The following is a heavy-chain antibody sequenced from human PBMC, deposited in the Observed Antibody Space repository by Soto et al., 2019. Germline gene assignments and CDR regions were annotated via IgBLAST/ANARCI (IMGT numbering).Heavy chain of an antibody. CDR3: ARGDFWSGFRPDYYGMDV. Sequence: ASVKVSCKASGYTFTSYYMHWVRQAPGQGLEWMGIINPSGGSTSYAQKFQGRVTMTRDTSTSTVYMELSSLGSEDTAVYYCARGDFWSGFRPDYYGMDVWCQGTTVTVSS. CDR2: INPSGGST. J-gene: IGHJ6*02. CDR1: GYTFTSYY. D-gene: IGHD3-3*01. V-gene: IGHV1-46*01.